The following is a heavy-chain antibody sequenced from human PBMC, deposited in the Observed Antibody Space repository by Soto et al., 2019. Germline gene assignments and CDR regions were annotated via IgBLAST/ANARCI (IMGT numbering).Heavy chain of an antibody. Sequence: GGSLRLSCAASGFTFSSYAMSWVRQAPGKGLEWVSGISGTGGSTYFADSVKGRFTISRDNSKSQISLRLTSVTAADTAVYYWARAQGLGVAHIDYWGQGTLVTVSS. V-gene: IGHV3-23*01. D-gene: IGHD6-19*01. J-gene: IGHJ4*02. CDR1: GFTFSSYA. CDR2: ISGTGGST. CDR3: ARAQGLGVAHIDY.